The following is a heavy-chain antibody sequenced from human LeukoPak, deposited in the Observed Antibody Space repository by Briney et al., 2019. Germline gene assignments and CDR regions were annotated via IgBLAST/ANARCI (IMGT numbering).Heavy chain of an antibody. Sequence: GASVKVSCKASGYTFTGYYMHWVRQAPGQGLEWMGWINPNSGGTNYAQKFQGRVTTTRDTSISTAYMELSRLRSDDTAVYYCARPYYYDSSGYLVWGQGTLVTVSS. V-gene: IGHV1-2*02. CDR2: INPNSGGT. D-gene: IGHD3-22*01. J-gene: IGHJ4*02. CDR1: GYTFTGYY. CDR3: ARPYYYDSSGYLV.